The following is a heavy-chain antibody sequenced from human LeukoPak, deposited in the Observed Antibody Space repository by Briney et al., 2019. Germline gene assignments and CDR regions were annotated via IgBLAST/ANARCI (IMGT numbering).Heavy chain of an antibody. CDR1: GGSISSDY. V-gene: IGHV4-4*07. CDR2: IYTSGST. Sequence: SETLSLTCTVSGGSISSDYWSWIRQPAGKGLEWIGRIYTSGSTNYNPSLKSRVTMSVDTSKNQFSLKLSSVTAADTAVYYCARGELRDGDYPFDYWGQGTLVTVSS. D-gene: IGHD4-17*01. J-gene: IGHJ4*02. CDR3: ARGELRDGDYPFDY.